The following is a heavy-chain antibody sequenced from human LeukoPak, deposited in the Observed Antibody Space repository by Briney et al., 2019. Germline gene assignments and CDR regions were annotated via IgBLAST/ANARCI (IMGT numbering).Heavy chain of an antibody. J-gene: IGHJ4*02. Sequence: ASVKVSCKASGYTFTSFGISWVRQAPGQGLEWTGWISGYNGNTNYAQKLQGRVTMTTDTSTSTAYMELRSLRSDDTAVYYCAREDTRRGSRGYFDYWGQGTLVTVSS. D-gene: IGHD2-2*01. CDR2: ISGYNGNT. V-gene: IGHV1-18*01. CDR3: AREDTRRGSRGYFDY. CDR1: GYTFTSFG.